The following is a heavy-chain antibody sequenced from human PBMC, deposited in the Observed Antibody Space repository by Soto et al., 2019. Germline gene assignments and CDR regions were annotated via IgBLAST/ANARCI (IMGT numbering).Heavy chain of an antibody. J-gene: IGHJ4*02. Sequence: QVHLVESGGGVVQPGRSLRLSCAASGFIFTNYAMHWVRQAPGKGLEWVAVISYDGNHEYYADSVRGRFTISRDNSKNTLYLQMDSLRADDTALYYCARSSVAGTWGYYFAYWGQGALVTVSS. CDR1: GFIFTNYA. D-gene: IGHD6-19*01. V-gene: IGHV3-30-3*01. CDR3: ARSSVAGTWGYYFAY. CDR2: ISYDGNHE.